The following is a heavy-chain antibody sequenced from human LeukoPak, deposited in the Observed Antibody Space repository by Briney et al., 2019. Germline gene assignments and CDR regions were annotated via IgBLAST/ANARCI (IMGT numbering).Heavy chain of an antibody. J-gene: IGHJ6*03. CDR3: ARGGYSSSWYYYYYMDV. CDR2: IIPIFGTA. Sequence: SVKVSCKASVGTFSSYAISWVRQAPGQGLERMGGIIPIFGTANYAQKFQGRVTITTDESTSTAYMELSSLRSEDTAVYYCARGGYSSSWYYYYYMDVWGKGTMVTVSS. V-gene: IGHV1-69*05. CDR1: VGTFSSYA. D-gene: IGHD6-13*01.